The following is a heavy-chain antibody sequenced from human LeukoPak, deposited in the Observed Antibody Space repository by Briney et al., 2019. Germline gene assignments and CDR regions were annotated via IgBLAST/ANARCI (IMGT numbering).Heavy chain of an antibody. CDR3: ARDKVDSTGDYFDY. CDR2: INSDDSII. CDR1: GFTFSTYW. Sequence: GESLRLSCAASGFTFSTYWMHWVRQAPGEGLVWVSRINSDDSIINYADSVKGRFTISRDNSKNTLHLQMNSLRAEDTAVYYCARDKVDSTGDYFDYWGQGTLVTVSS. V-gene: IGHV3-74*01. D-gene: IGHD2-2*01. J-gene: IGHJ4*02.